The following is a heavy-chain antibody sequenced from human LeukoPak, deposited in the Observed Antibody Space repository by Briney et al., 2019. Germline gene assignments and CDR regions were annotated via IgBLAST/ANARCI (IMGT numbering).Heavy chain of an antibody. CDR3: ARGDSTGFYYAVFED. CDR2: ISWESESI. Sequence: PGRSLRLSCAASGFTFDDYGMPWVRQAPRKGLEWVAGISWESESIGYADSVRGRFTISRDNAKNSLYLQMHSLRAEDTAFYYCARGDSTGFYYAVFEDWGQGTLVTVSS. V-gene: IGHV3-9*01. D-gene: IGHD3-22*01. J-gene: IGHJ4*02. CDR1: GFTFDDYG.